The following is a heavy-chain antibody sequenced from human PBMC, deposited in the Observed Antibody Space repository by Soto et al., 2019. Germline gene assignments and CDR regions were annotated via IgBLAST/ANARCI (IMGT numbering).Heavy chain of an antibody. CDR3: ARGVYGSGNYYTGPSAFDI. J-gene: IGHJ3*02. Sequence: QVQLEQSGAEVKKPGSSVKVSCKASGGTLSDHGVAWLRQAPGQGLEWMGGTIPVFNTAKYAQKFQGRVTVTADKFTNIAYMELSGLRSEDTAFDCCARGVYGSGNYYTGPSAFDIWGQGTMVIVSS. CDR1: GGTLSDHG. V-gene: IGHV1-69*06. D-gene: IGHD3-10*01. CDR2: TIPVFNTA.